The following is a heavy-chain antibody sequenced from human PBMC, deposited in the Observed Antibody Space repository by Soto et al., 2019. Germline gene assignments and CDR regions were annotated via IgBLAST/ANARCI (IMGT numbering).Heavy chain of an antibody. Sequence: QVQLQESGPGLVKPSQTLSLTCNVSGGPINSPDYYWSWIRQSPGKGLEWIGYLYFNGGTQYNPSLRTLVSSSLATSKKHFSVKMRSVTAAYTAVYYCARGISKYSSWYEAHTWFDAWDQGALVTVSS. V-gene: IGHV4-30-4*01. D-gene: IGHD6-13*01. CDR1: GGPINSPDYY. CDR3: ARGISKYSSWYEAHTWFDA. CDR2: LYFNGGT. J-gene: IGHJ5*02.